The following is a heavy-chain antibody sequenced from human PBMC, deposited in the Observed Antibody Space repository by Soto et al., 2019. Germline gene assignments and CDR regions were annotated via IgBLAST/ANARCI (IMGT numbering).Heavy chain of an antibody. Sequence: VQLTPSEAQLKQPGSSMQVSCQTSGYNFELYSLNWVRQVPGLRPEWLGGVLPLYNKAIYPPQFQGRVTINADSSTKTVSLKMTSLRSDDSGIYLCARDQGGSLLSTWFDVWGPGTPVTVS. V-gene: IGHV1-69*14. J-gene: IGHJ5*02. CDR2: VLPLYNKA. CDR3: ARDQGGSLLSTWFDV. CDR1: GYNFELYS. D-gene: IGHD1-26*01.